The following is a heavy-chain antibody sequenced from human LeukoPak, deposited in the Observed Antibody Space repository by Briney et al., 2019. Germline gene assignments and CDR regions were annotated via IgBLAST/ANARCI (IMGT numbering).Heavy chain of an antibody. CDR3: ARDVSDIVLMVYTDAFDI. CDR1: GFTFSGYA. Sequence: PGGSLRLSCAASGFTFSGYAMHWVRQAPGKGLEWVAVISYDGSNKYYADSVKGRFTISRDNSKNTLYLQMNSLRAEDTAVYYCARDVSDIVLMVYTDAFDIWGQGTMVTVSS. CDR2: ISYDGSNK. J-gene: IGHJ3*02. D-gene: IGHD2-8*01. V-gene: IGHV3-30*04.